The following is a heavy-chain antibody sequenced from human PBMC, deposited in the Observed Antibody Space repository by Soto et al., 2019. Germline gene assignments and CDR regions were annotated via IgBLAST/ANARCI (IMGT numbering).Heavy chain of an antibody. J-gene: IGHJ4*02. CDR3: ATAKPNDYYFDY. CDR2: ISSSSSYI. V-gene: IGHV3-21*01. D-gene: IGHD2-8*01. Sequence: LRLSCAASGFTFSSYSMNWVRQAPGKGLEWVSSISSSSSYIYYADSVKGRFTISRDNAKNSLYLQMNSLRAEDTAVYYCATAKPNDYYFDYWGQGTLVTVSS. CDR1: GFTFSSYS.